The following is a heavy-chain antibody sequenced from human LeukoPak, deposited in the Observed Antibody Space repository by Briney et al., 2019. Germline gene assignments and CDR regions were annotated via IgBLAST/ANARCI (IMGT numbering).Heavy chain of an antibody. CDR2: INHSGST. D-gene: IGHD2-8*02. CDR1: GGSFNGYY. V-gene: IGHV4-34*01. Sequence: SETLSLTCAVYGGSFNGYYWSWIRQPPGKGREWIGEINHSGSTNYNPSLKSRVTISVDTSKNQFSLRLSSVTAADTAVYYCARVTHPIFIVLGGHFDYWGQGTLVTVSS. CDR3: ARVTHPIFIVLGGHFDY. J-gene: IGHJ4*02.